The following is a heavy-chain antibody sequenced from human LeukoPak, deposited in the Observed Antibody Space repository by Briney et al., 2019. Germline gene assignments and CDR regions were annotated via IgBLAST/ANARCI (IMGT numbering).Heavy chain of an antibody. V-gene: IGHV4-34*01. J-gene: IGHJ4*02. CDR2: INHSGST. D-gene: IGHD5-12*01. CDR3: ARGYSGYDAFDY. Sequence: KASETLSLTCAVYGGSFSGYYWSWIRRPPGKGLEWIGEINHSGSTNYNPSLKSRVTISVDTSKNQFSLKLSSVTAADTAVYYCARGYSGYDAFDYWGQGTLVTVSS. CDR1: GGSFSGYY.